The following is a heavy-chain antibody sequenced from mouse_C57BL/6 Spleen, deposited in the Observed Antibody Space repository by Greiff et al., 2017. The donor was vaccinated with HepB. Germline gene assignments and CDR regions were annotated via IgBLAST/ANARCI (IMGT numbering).Heavy chain of an antibody. J-gene: IGHJ4*01. Sequence: QVQLQQSGPELVKPGASVKISCKASGYAFSSSWMNWVKQRPGKGLEWIGRIYPGDGDTNYNGKFKGKATLTADKSSSTAYMQLSSLTSEDSAVYFCARVRMDYWGQGTSVTVSS. CDR2: IYPGDGDT. CDR1: GYAFSSSW. V-gene: IGHV1-82*01. CDR3: ARVRMDY.